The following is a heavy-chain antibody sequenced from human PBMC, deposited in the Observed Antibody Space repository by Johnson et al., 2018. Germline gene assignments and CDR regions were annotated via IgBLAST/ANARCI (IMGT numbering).Heavy chain of an antibody. J-gene: IGHJ6*02. CDR2: IYPGDADT. CDR1: GYSFTSYW. CDR3: AGSRSHYYYGMDV. Sequence: VQLVQSGAEVKKPGESLKISCKGSGYSFTSYWIGWVRQMPGKGLEWMGIIYPGDADTRYSPSFPGQGTNSADKSTTTAILQWRSLKASGTAMYYRAGSRSHYYYGMDVWGQGTTVTVSS. V-gene: IGHV5-51*01.